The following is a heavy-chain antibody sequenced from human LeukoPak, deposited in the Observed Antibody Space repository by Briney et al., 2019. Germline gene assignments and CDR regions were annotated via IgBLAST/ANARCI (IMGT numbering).Heavy chain of an antibody. D-gene: IGHD2-2*01. CDR3: AKGVIGYCSSTSCYAWEN. V-gene: IGHV3-48*01. CDR2: INSDGKTT. Sequence: GGSLRLSCAASGFTFSDYSMNWVRQAPGKGLEDLSYINSDGKTTWYADSVKGRFTASRDNAKNSLYLQMNSLRAEDTAVYYCAKGVIGYCSSTSCYAWENWGQGTLVTVSS. CDR1: GFTFSDYS. J-gene: IGHJ4*02.